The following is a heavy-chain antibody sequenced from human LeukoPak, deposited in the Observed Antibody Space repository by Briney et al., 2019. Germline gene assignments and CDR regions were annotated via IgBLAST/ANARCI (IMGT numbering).Heavy chain of an antibody. J-gene: IGHJ4*02. CDR3: AKGRSGSANWALRIFDN. V-gene: IGHV3-23*01. Sequence: GGSLRLSCGVSGFAFGSEAMNWVRQSPARGLEWVASISPGGGTTYYADSVKGRFTISRDNSNNTLYVQMSSLRAEDTAVYYCAKGRSGSANWALRIFDNWGQGTLVTVSS. D-gene: IGHD1-1*01. CDR2: ISPGGGTT. CDR1: GFAFGSEA.